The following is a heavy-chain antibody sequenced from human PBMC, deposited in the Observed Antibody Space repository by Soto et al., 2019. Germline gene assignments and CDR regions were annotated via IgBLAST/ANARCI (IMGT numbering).Heavy chain of an antibody. CDR3: ARAMCFGGSCYLEV. V-gene: IGHV1-69*02. CDR1: GGTFSTYT. D-gene: IGHD2-15*01. CDR2: IAPIINIP. J-gene: IGHJ4*02. Sequence: QVQLVQSGAEVKKPGSSVKVSCKASGGTFSTYTISWVRQAPGQGLEWMGRIAPIINIPDYSQKFQGRVTITADKSTTTAYMELISLRSEDTAVYYCARAMCFGGSCYLEVWGQGTLVTVSS.